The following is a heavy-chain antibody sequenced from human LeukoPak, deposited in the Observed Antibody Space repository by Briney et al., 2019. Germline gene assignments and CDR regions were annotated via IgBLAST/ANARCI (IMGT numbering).Heavy chain of an antibody. CDR1: GGSFSGYY. V-gene: IGHV4-34*01. CDR3: ARAEPDGPFDY. D-gene: IGHD1-26*01. J-gene: IGHJ4*02. CDR2: INHSGST. Sequence: SETLSLTCAVYGGSFSGYYWSWIRQPPGKGLEWIGEINHSGSTNYNPSLKSRVTISVDTSKNQFSLKLSSVTAADTAVYYCARAEPDGPFDYWGQGTLVTVSP.